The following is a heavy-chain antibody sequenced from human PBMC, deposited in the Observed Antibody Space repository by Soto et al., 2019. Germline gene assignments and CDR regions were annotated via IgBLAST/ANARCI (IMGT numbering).Heavy chain of an antibody. V-gene: IGHV3-21*01. Sequence: EVQLVESGGGLVKPGGSLRLSCAASGFTFSSYSMNWVRQAPGKGLEWVSSISSSSSYIYYADSVKGRFTIYRDNAKKSLYLQMNSLRAEDTAVYYCGTDTAMVTNPFDYWGQGTLVTVSS. D-gene: IGHD5-18*01. J-gene: IGHJ4*02. CDR3: GTDTAMVTNPFDY. CDR2: ISSSSSYI. CDR1: GFTFSSYS.